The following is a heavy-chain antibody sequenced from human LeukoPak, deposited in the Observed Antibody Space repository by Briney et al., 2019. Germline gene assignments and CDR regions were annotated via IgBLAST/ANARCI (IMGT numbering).Heavy chain of an antibody. J-gene: IGHJ4*02. CDR3: ARSSFEYSSSGFLFDF. CDR1: GGSISSYY. V-gene: IGHV4-59*01. Sequence: SETLSLTCTVSGGSISSYYWSWIRQPPGKGLEWLGCVYYSGDTKFNPSLKSRVTISVDTSKNQFSLNLGSVTAADTAVYYCARSSFEYSSSGFLFDFWGPGSLVTVSS. CDR2: VYYSGDT. D-gene: IGHD6-6*01.